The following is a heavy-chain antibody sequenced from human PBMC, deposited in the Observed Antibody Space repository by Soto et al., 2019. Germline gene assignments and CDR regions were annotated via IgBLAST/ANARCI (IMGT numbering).Heavy chain of an antibody. CDR1: GGTFSSYA. V-gene: IGHV1-69*12. D-gene: IGHD5-12*01. CDR2: IIPIFGTA. Sequence: QVQLVQSGAEVKKPGSSVKVSCKASGGTFSSYAISWVRQAPGQGLEWMGGIIPIFGTANYAQKFQGRVTITADESTSTAYMELSSLRSEDTAVYYCARDGGLSGYETYYYYGMDVWGQGTTVTVSS. CDR3: ARDGGLSGYETYYYYGMDV. J-gene: IGHJ6*02.